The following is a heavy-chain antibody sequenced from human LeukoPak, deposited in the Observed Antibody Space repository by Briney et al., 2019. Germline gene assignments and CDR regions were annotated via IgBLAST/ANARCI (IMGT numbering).Heavy chain of an antibody. J-gene: IGHJ6*02. CDR3: AKDPVTATPSPTYGMDV. Sequence: PGGSLRLSCAASGFTFSSYAMSWVRQAPGKGLEWASAISGSGGSTYYADSVKGRFTISRDNSKNTLYLQMNSLRAEDTAVYYCAKDPVTATPSPTYGMDVWGQGTTVTVSS. CDR2: ISGSGGST. D-gene: IGHD5-12*01. V-gene: IGHV3-23*01. CDR1: GFTFSSYA.